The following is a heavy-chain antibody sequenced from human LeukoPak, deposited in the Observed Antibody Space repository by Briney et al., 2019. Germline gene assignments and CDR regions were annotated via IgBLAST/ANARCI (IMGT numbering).Heavy chain of an antibody. CDR1: GFTFDDYA. J-gene: IGHJ4*02. CDR3: AKDKGIYSGSYTGYFDY. Sequence: GRSLRLSCAASGFTFDDYAMHWVRQAPGKGLEWVSGISWNSGSIGYADSVKGRFTISRDNAKNSLYLQMNSLRAEDTASYYCAKDKGIYSGSYTGYFDYWGQGTLVTVSS. V-gene: IGHV3-9*01. CDR2: ISWNSGSI. D-gene: IGHD1-26*01.